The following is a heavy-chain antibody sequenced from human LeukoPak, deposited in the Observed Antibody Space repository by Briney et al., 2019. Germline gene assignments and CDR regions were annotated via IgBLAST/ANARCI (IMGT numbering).Heavy chain of an antibody. J-gene: IGHJ4*02. V-gene: IGHV3-74*01. CDR1: AFTFSAYW. D-gene: IGHD1-1*01. CDR2: IHNDGTAT. CDR3: AREILEPGKTHEY. Sequence: GRCLRPSCAAAAFTFSAYWIDCVSHVPGNWLVWVSRIHNDGTATFFADSGKGRFPISRDNAKNTLYLQMDSLRAEDTAMYYCAREILEPGKTHEYWGQGTLVTVSS.